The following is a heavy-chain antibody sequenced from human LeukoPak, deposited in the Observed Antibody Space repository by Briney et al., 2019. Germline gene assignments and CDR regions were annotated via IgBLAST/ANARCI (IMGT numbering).Heavy chain of an antibody. D-gene: IGHD3-22*01. CDR1: GFTFSDSA. V-gene: IGHV3-73*01. CDR3: THYYDSSGYYGAFDI. J-gene: IGHJ3*02. CDR2: IRNKAKSYAT. Sequence: PGGSLKLSCAASGFTFSDSAMHWVRQASGKGLEWVGRIRNKAKSYATAYAESVKGRFTTSRDDSKNTAYLQMNSLKTEDTAVYYCTHYYDSSGYYGAFDIWGQGTMVTVSS.